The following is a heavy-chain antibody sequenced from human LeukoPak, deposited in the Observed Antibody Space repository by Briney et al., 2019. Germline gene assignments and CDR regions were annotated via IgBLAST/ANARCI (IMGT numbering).Heavy chain of an antibody. D-gene: IGHD6-19*01. J-gene: IGHJ2*01. CDR2: IYYSGST. CDR3: ARVTQKLERIAVARTSEWRANWYFDL. CDR1: GGSITSSSYY. Sequence: SETLSLTCTVSGGSITSSSYYWGWIRQPPGKGLEWIGTIYYSGSTYYNPSLKSRVTISVDMSKNQFSLKVNSVTAADTAVYYCARVTQKLERIAVARTSEWRANWYFDLWGRGTLVTVSS. V-gene: IGHV4-39*07.